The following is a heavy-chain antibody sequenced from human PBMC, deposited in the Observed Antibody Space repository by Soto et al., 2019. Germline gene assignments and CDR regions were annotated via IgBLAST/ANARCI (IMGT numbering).Heavy chain of an antibody. D-gene: IGHD1-26*01. CDR2: ISYDGSNK. CDR1: GFTFSSYG. J-gene: IGHJ4*02. V-gene: IGHV3-30*03. Sequence: PGGSPRLSCAASGFTFSSYGMHWVRQAPGKGLEWVAVISYDGSNKYYADSVKGRFTISRDNSKDTLYLQMNSLRAEDTAVYYCARGPFEWELLSLFDYWGQGTLVTVSS. CDR3: ARGPFEWELLSLFDY.